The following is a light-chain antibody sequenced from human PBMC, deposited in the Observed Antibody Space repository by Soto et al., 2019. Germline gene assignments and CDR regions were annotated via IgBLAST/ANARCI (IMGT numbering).Light chain of an antibody. CDR3: ISYTGSSTSYV. V-gene: IGLV2-14*01. CDR1: RSDIGSYNY. CDR2: GVS. Sequence: QSVLTQPASVSGCPGQSITISCSGTRSDIGSYNYVSWYQQFPGKTPKILIYGVSNRPSGVSSRFSGSKSGNTASLTISGLQAEDEADYYCISYTGSSTSYVFGSGTKVTVL. J-gene: IGLJ1*01.